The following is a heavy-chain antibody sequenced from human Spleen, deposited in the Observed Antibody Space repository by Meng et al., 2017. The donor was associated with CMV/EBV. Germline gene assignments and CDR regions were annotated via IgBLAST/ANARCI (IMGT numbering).Heavy chain of an antibody. D-gene: IGHD5-18*01. CDR1: GFTFSDYY. Sequence: GESLKISCAASGFTFSDYYMSWIRQAPGKGLEWVSYISSSGSTIYYADSVKGRFTISRDNAKNSLYLQMNSLRAEDTAVYYCARDWGYSSFDYWGQGTLVTVSS. CDR3: ARDWGYSSFDY. CDR2: ISSSGSTI. J-gene: IGHJ4*02. V-gene: IGHV3-11*01.